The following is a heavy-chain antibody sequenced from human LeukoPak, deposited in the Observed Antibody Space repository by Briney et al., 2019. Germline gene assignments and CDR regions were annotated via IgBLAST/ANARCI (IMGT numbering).Heavy chain of an antibody. Sequence: GGSLRLSCAASGFTVSSNYMSWVRQAPGKGLEWVSVIYSGGSTYYADSVKGRFTISRHNSKNTLYLQMNSLRAEDTAVYYCAKDTYYDSSEYYYYYGMDVWGQGTTVTVSS. V-gene: IGHV3-53*04. CDR1: GFTVSSNY. CDR3: AKDTYYDSSEYYYYYGMDV. J-gene: IGHJ6*02. D-gene: IGHD3-22*01. CDR2: IYSGGST.